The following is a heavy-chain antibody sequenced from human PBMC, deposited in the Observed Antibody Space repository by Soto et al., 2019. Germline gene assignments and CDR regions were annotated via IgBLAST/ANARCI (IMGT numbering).Heavy chain of an antibody. Sequence: GASVKVSCKVSGYTLTELSMHWVRQAPGKGLEWMGGFDPEDGETIYAQKFQGRVTMTEDTSTDTAYMELSSLRSEDTAVYYCATLGIVLMVYGRHYGMDVWGQGTTVTVSS. J-gene: IGHJ6*02. CDR3: ATLGIVLMVYGRHYGMDV. CDR1: GYTLTELS. V-gene: IGHV1-24*01. CDR2: FDPEDGET. D-gene: IGHD2-8*01.